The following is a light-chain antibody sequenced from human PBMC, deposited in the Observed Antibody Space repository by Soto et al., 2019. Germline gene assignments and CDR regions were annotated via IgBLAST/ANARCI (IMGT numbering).Light chain of an antibody. V-gene: IGLV1-51*02. CDR2: QND. J-gene: IGLJ3*02. CDR1: NSNIGAHY. CDR3: ETWDSSLSAAV. Sequence: QSVLTQPPSVSAASGQKVTISCSGSNSNIGAHYVSWYQHLPGTAPKLLISQNDNRPSGIPDRFSASKSDTSATLDITGLQTGDEAHYYCETWDSSLSAAVFGGGTKLTVL.